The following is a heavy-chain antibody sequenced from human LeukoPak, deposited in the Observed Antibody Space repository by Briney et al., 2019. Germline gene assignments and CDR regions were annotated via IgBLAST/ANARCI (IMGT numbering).Heavy chain of an antibody. D-gene: IGHD1-7*01. CDR3: GYGGTGTTKGRHYYYYYMDV. CDR1: GGTFSSYA. Sequence: ASVKVSCKASGGTFSSYAISWVRQAPGQGLEWMGGIIPIFGTANYAQKFQGRVTITADESTSTAYMELSSLRSEDTAVYYCGYGGTGTTKGRHYYYYYMDVWGKGTTVTVSS. CDR2: IIPIFGTA. V-gene: IGHV1-69*13. J-gene: IGHJ6*03.